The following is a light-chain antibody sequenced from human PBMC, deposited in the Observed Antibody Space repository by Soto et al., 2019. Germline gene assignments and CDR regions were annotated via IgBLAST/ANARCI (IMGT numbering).Light chain of an antibody. Sequence: EIVLTPSPGTLSLSPGERATLSCRASQSVSSYLAWYQQKPGQAPGLLIYGASTRATGIPARFSGSGSGTEFTLTISSLQAEDFAVYYCQQYNNWPRTFGQGTKVDIK. CDR3: QQYNNWPRT. CDR2: GAS. V-gene: IGKV3-15*01. CDR1: QSVSSY. J-gene: IGKJ1*01.